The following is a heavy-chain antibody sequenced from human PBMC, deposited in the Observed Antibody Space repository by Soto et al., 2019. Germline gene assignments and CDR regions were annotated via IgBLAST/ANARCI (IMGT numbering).Heavy chain of an antibody. J-gene: IGHJ6*02. D-gene: IGHD3-9*01. Sequence: KPGGSLRLSCAASGFTFSSYSMNWVRQAPGKGLEWVSSISSSSSYIYYADSVKGRFTISRDNAKNSLYLQMNSLRAEDTAVYYCARDGEHYDILTGDNYYGMDVWGQGXTVTVYS. V-gene: IGHV3-21*01. CDR3: ARDGEHYDILTGDNYYGMDV. CDR2: ISSSSSYI. CDR1: GFTFSSYS.